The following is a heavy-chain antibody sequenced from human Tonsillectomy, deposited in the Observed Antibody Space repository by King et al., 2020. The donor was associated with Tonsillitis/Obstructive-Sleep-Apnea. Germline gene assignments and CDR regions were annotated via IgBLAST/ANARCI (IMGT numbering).Heavy chain of an antibody. CDR3: TREGITIFGVVIDHYFDY. V-gene: IGHV3-49*05. Sequence: VQLVESGGGLVKPGRSLRLSCTASGFSFGYYTMSWFRQAPGTGLEWVTFIRSKDDGGSTEYSASVKGRFTISRDDSKSIAHLQMNGRKNEDTAVYYCTREGITIFGVVIDHYFDYWGQGTLVTVSS. CDR1: GFSFGYYT. CDR2: IRSKDDGGST. J-gene: IGHJ4*02. D-gene: IGHD3-3*01.